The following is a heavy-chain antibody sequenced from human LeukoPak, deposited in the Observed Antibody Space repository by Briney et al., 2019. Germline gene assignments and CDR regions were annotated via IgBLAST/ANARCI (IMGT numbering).Heavy chain of an antibody. CDR2: ISAYNGNT. CDR1: GYTFTSYY. CDR3: ARDRFNYGMDV. D-gene: IGHD3-3*01. J-gene: IGHJ6*02. V-gene: IGHV1-18*04. Sequence: ASVKVSCKASGYTFTSYYIHWIRQAPGQGLEWMGWISAYNGNTNYAQKLQGRVTMTTDTSTSTAYMELRSLRSDDTAVYYCARDRFNYGMDVWGQGTTVTVSS.